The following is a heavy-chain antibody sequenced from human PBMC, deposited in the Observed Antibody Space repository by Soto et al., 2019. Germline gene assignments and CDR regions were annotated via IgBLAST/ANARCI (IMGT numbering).Heavy chain of an antibody. V-gene: IGHV3-30*18. Sequence: GGSLRLSCAASGFTFSSYGMHWVRQAPGKGLEWVAVISYDGSNKYYADSVKGRFTISGDNSKNTLYLQMNSLRAEDTAVYYCAKESNYHDSSGYFDYWGQGTLVTVSS. CDR2: ISYDGSNK. D-gene: IGHD3-22*01. CDR1: GFTFSSYG. J-gene: IGHJ4*02. CDR3: AKESNYHDSSGYFDY.